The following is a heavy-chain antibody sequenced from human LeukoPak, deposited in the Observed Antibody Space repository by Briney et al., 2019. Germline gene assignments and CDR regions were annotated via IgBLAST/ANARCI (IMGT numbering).Heavy chain of an antibody. CDR1: GFTFSSYW. Sequence: GGSLRLSCAASGFTFSSYWMSWVRQAPGKGLEWVANIKQDGSEKYYVDSVKGRFTISRDNAKNSLYLQMNSLRAEDTAVYYCARYRDGYKVVRTFDPWGQGTLVTVSS. CDR3: ARYRDGYKVVRTFDP. CDR2: IKQDGSEK. D-gene: IGHD5-24*01. V-gene: IGHV3-7*01. J-gene: IGHJ5*02.